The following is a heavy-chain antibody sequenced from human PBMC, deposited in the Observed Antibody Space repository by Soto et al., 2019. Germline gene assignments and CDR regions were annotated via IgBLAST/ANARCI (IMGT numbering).Heavy chain of an antibody. J-gene: IGHJ6*02. CDR1: GFTFSSYG. V-gene: IGHV3-30*18. D-gene: IGHD5-18*01. Sequence: QVQLVESGGGVVQPGRSLRLSCAASGFTFSSYGIHWVRQAPGKGLEWVALISHDGTDKYYADSVKGRFTSSRDNFKNTLYLQMSSLRPEDTAVYYCVKERYAQLWLEDYGMDVWGQGTTVTV. CDR3: VKERYAQLWLEDYGMDV. CDR2: ISHDGTDK.